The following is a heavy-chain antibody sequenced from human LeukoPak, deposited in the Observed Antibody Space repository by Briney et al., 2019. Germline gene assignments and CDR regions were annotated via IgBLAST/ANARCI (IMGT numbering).Heavy chain of an antibody. J-gene: IGHJ4*02. CDR2: INPNSGGT. Sequence: GASVKVSCKASGYTFTGYYMHWVRQAPGQGREWMGWINPNSGGTNYAQKFQGRVTMTRDTSISTAYMELSRLRSDDTAVYYCARPPIWQQLVPPDFDYWGQGTLVTVSS. D-gene: IGHD6-13*01. V-gene: IGHV1-2*02. CDR3: ARPPIWQQLVPPDFDY. CDR1: GYTFTGYY.